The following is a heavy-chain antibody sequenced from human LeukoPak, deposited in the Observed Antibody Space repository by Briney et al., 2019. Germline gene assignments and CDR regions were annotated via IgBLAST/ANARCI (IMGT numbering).Heavy chain of an antibody. CDR1: GFTFSSYA. CDR3: AKGGGYLLEPLYYFDY. Sequence: GGSLRLSCAASGFTFSSYAMHWVRQAPGKGLEWVAFIRYDGSNKYYADSVKGRFTISRDNSKNTLYLQMNSLRAEDTAVYYCAKGGGYLLEPLYYFDYWGQGTLVTVSS. CDR2: IRYDGSNK. V-gene: IGHV3-30*02. J-gene: IGHJ4*02. D-gene: IGHD3-22*01.